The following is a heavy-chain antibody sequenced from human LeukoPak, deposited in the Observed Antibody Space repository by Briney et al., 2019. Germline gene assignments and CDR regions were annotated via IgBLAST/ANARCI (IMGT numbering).Heavy chain of an antibody. J-gene: IGHJ4*02. V-gene: IGHV3-48*03. D-gene: IGHD5-12*01. CDR2: ISSSGSTI. CDR1: GFTFSSYG. CDR3: ASVDIVTTISGTTFDY. Sequence: GGTLRLSCAASGFTFSSYGMIWVRQAPGKGLEWVSFISSSGSTIYYADSVKGRFTISRDNAKNSLYLQMNSLRAEDTAVYYCASVDIVTTISGTTFDYWGQGTLVTVSS.